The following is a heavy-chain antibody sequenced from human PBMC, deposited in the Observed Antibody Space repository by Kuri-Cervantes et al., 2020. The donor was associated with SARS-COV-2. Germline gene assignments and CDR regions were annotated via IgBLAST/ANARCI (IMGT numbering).Heavy chain of an antibody. J-gene: IGHJ2*01. Sequence: ASVKVSCKASGYTFTGYYMHWVRQAPGQGLEWMGWINPNSGGTNYAQKFQGRVTMTRDTAISTAYMELSRLRSDDTAVYYCARGSRYDYVWGSYRYTASWYYDLWGRGTLVTVSS. V-gene: IGHV1-2*02. CDR3: ARGSRYDYVWGSYRYTASWYYDL. CDR1: GYTFTGYY. D-gene: IGHD3-16*02. CDR2: INPNSGGT.